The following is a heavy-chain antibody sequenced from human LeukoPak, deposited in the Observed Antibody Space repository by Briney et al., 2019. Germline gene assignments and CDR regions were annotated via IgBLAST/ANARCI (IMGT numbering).Heavy chain of an antibody. CDR2: ISPSNGHT. CDR3: AAYDFWSGYPLDP. D-gene: IGHD3-3*01. V-gene: IGHV1-18*01. J-gene: IGHJ5*02. Sequence: GASVKVSCKTSVYIFTTYSIIWVRQAPGQGLEWVGWISPSNGHTNYAQKLQDRVTMTTYTSTSTVYMELRSLRSDDTAVYYCAAYDFWSGYPLDPWGQGTLVTVSS. CDR1: VYIFTTYS.